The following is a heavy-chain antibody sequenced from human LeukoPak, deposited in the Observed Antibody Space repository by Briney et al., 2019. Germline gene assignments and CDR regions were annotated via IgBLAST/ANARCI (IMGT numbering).Heavy chain of an antibody. CDR3: ASSSGYVRGGDAFDI. V-gene: IGHV3-23*01. J-gene: IGHJ3*02. CDR2: ISGSGGST. Sequence: AGGSLRLSCAASGFTFSSYSMNWVRQAPGKGLEWVSAISGSGGSTYYADSVKGRFTISRDNSKNTLYLQMNSLRAEDTAVYYCASSSGYVRGGDAFDIWGQGTMVTVSS. D-gene: IGHD3-22*01. CDR1: GFTFSSYS.